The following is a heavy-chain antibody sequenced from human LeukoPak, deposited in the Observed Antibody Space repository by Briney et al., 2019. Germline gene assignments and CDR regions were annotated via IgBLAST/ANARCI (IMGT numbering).Heavy chain of an antibody. J-gene: IGHJ4*02. V-gene: IGHV4-31*03. D-gene: IGHD2-21*02. CDR1: GASITSGYY. Sequence: SETLSLTCTVSGASITSGYYWSWIRQHPGEGLEWVGYIYYSGSTYCSPSLQSRTTISLDTSKKQLSLRLSSVTAADTAVYYCARAVTSHYFDHWGQGALVTVSS. CDR3: ARAVTSHYFDH. CDR2: IYYSGST.